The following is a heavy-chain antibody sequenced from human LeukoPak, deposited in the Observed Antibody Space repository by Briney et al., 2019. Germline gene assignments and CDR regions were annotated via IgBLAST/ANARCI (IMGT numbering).Heavy chain of an antibody. CDR1: GFTVSSYY. D-gene: IGHD5-12*01. CDR2: IYSGGST. J-gene: IGHJ4*02. V-gene: IGHV3-66*01. Sequence: GGSLRLSCAASGFTVSSYYMYWVRQAPGKGLEWVSFIYSGGSTYYADSVKGRFTISRDNSKNTLYLQMNSLRAEDTAVYYCARDLSGPLDYWGQGTLVTVSS. CDR3: ARDLSGPLDY.